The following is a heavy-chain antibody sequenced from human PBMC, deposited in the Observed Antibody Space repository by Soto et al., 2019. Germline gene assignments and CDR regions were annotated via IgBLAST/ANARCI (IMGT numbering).Heavy chain of an antibody. D-gene: IGHD6-19*01. CDR3: ARFTYSSGYYFFDY. J-gene: IGHJ4*02. V-gene: IGHV4-61*01. CDR1: GGSVSSGSYY. CDR2: IYYSGSA. Sequence: SETLSLTCTVSGGSVSSGSYYWSWIRQPPGKGLEWIGYIYYSGSATYNPSLMSRVTISADTSKNQFSLRLSSVTAADTAVYYFARFTYSSGYYFFDYWGQGTLVTVSS.